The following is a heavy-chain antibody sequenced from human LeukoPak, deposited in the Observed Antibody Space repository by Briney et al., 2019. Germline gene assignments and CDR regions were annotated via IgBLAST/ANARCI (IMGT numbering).Heavy chain of an antibody. V-gene: IGHV1-3*01. D-gene: IGHD6-13*01. J-gene: IGHJ6*02. CDR2: INAGNGNT. CDR1: GYTFTSYA. CDR3: ARVPAASHYYYGMDV. Sequence: ASVKVSCKASGYTFTSYAMHWVRQAPGQRLEWMGWINAGNGNTKYSQKFQGRVTMTRDTSTSTVYMELSSLRSEDTAVYYCARVPAASHYYYGMDVWGQGTTVTVSS.